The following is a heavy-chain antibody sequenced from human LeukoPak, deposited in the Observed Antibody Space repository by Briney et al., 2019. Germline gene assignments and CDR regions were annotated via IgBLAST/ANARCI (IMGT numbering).Heavy chain of an antibody. CDR2: IYTSGST. CDR1: GGSISSYY. CDR3: ARDKCGSTSCDSIFDY. D-gene: IGHD2-2*01. J-gene: IGHJ4*02. V-gene: IGHV4-4*07. Sequence: SETLSLTCTVSGGSISSYYWSWIRQPAGKGLEWIGRIYTSGSTNYNPSLKSRVTMSVDTSKNQFSLKLSSVTAADTAVYYCARDKCGSTSCDSIFDYWGQGTLVTVSS.